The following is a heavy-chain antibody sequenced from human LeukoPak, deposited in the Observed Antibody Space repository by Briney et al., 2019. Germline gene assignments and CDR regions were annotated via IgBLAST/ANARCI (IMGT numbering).Heavy chain of an antibody. Sequence: SETLSLTCAVYGGSFSGYYWSWIRQPPGKGLEWIGYIYYSGSTNYNPSLKSRVTISVDTSKNQFSLKLSSVTAADTAVYYCAREIIEMATITYFDYWGQGTLVTVSS. CDR3: AREIIEMATITYFDY. V-gene: IGHV4-59*01. CDR1: GGSFSGYY. J-gene: IGHJ4*02. CDR2: IYYSGST. D-gene: IGHD5-24*01.